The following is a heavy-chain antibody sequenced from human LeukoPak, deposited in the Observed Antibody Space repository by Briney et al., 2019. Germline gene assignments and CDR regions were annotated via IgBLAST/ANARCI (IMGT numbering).Heavy chain of an antibody. CDR1: GYTFTSYD. V-gene: IGHV1-8*03. D-gene: IGHD3-22*01. Sequence: GASVKVSCKASGYTFTSYDINWVRQATGQGLEWMGWMSPNSGNTGYAQKFQGRVTITRNTSISTAYMELSSLRSEDTAVYYCARGTYYYESSGYYSYYYMDVWGKGTTVIVSS. J-gene: IGHJ6*03. CDR3: ARGTYYYESSGYYSYYYMDV. CDR2: MSPNSGNT.